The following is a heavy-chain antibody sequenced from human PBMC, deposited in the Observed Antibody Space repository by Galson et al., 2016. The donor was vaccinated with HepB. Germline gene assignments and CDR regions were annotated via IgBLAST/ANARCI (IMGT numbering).Heavy chain of an antibody. Sequence: SLRLSCAASGFTLRSYGMHWVRQAPGKGLEWVAILSYDGSSKFYADSVKGRFTISRDNSKNTLYLQTDNLRAEDTAVYYCAKDLYGSGSPPFDYWGQGTLVTVSS. J-gene: IGHJ4*02. D-gene: IGHD3-10*01. V-gene: IGHV3-30*18. CDR3: AKDLYGSGSPPFDY. CDR2: LSYDGSSK. CDR1: GFTLRSYG.